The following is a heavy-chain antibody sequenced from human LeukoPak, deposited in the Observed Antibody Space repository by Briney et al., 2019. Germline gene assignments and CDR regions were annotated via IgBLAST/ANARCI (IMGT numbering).Heavy chain of an antibody. J-gene: IGHJ4*02. CDR1: GGSMTTHH. CDR2: VFDSGRT. V-gene: IGHV4-59*11. D-gene: IGHD5-18*01. CDR3: TTIKRGNIFGYFDF. Sequence: SETLSLTCTVSGGSMTTHHWNWIRQTPGKGLEWIGYVFDSGRTKENPSLKSRVTLSADTSNNQLSLRLSSVTAADTAVYYCTTIKRGNIFGYFDFWGQGILVTVSS.